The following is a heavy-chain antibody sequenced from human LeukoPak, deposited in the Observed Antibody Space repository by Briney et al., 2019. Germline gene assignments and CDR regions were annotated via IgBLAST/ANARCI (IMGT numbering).Heavy chain of an antibody. CDR3: ARGSTKGSYYYYYMDV. CDR1: GGSISSYY. CDR2: IYYSGST. Sequence: PSETLSLTCTVSGGSISSYYWSWIRQPPGKGLEWIGYIYYSGSTNYNPSLKSRVTISVDTSKNQFSLKLSSVTAADTAVYYCARGSTKGSYYYYYMDVGGKGTTVTVSS. J-gene: IGHJ6*03. V-gene: IGHV4-59*01. D-gene: IGHD2-2*01.